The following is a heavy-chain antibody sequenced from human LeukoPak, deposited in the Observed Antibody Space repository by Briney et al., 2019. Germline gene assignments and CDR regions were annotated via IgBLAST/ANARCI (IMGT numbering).Heavy chain of an antibody. D-gene: IGHD2-2*01. Sequence: PSETLSLTCAVYGVSFSGYYWSWIRQPPVKGREWIGEINHSGSTNYNPSLKSRVTISVDTSKNQLSLKLSSVTAADKAVYYCARGRGIVVVPAARGSGYFDLWGRGTLVTVSS. CDR2: INHSGST. CDR3: ARGRGIVVVPAARGSGYFDL. J-gene: IGHJ2*01. CDR1: GVSFSGYY. V-gene: IGHV4-34*01.